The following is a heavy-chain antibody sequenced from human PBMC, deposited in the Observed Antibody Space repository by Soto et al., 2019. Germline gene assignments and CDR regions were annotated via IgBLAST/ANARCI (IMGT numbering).Heavy chain of an antibody. V-gene: IGHV3-11*01. CDR1: GFTFSDYY. J-gene: IGHJ6*02. Sequence: GGSLRLSCAASGFTFSDYYMSWIRQAPGKGLEWVSYISSSGSTIYYADSVKGRFTISRDNAKNSLYLQMNSLRAEDTAVYYRARDLPAATALGYYYYGMDVWGQGTTVTVSS. D-gene: IGHD2-2*01. CDR2: ISSSGSTI. CDR3: ARDLPAATALGYYYYGMDV.